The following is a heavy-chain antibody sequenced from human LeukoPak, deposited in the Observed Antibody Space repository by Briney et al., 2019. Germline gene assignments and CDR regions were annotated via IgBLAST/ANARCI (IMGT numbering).Heavy chain of an antibody. CDR2: IYYSGST. J-gene: IGHJ4*02. Sequence: SETLSLICTVSGGSISSSSYYWGWIRQPPGKGLEWIGSIYYSGSTYYNPSLKSRVTISVDTSKNQFSLKLSSVTAADTAVYYCAIEILMVYAVPFDYWGQGTLVTVSS. CDR1: GGSISSSSYY. D-gene: IGHD2-8*01. CDR3: AIEILMVYAVPFDY. V-gene: IGHV4-39*07.